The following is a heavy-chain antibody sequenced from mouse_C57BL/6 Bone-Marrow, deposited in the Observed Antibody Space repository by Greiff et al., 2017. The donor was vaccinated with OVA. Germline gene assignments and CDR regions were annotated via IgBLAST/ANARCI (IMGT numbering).Heavy chain of an antibody. CDR1: GFNIKDYY. D-gene: IGHD2-2*01. J-gene: IGHJ3*01. CDR2: IDPEDGET. CDR3: AREELGGWLRRDPFAD. Sequence: EVKLVESGAELVKPGASVKLSCTASGFNIKDYYMHWVKQRTEQGLEWIGRIDPEDGETKYAQKFQGKATITADTSSNTAYLQLSSLTAEDTAVYYCAREELGGWLRRDPFADWGQGTLVTVSA. V-gene: IGHV14-2*01.